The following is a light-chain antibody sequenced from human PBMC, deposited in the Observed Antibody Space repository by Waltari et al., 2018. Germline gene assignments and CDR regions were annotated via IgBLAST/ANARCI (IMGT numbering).Light chain of an antibody. J-gene: IGKJ2*01. CDR3: QQYSSFST. V-gene: IGKV1-5*03. Sequence: DIQMTQSPSTLSASVGDRVTISCRASQSVGTWLAWNQQKPGKAPKLLFYMASSLESVVPSRFSGSGSGTEFTLTISSLQPDDFATYSCQQYSSFSTFGQVTKVDI. CDR1: QSVGTW. CDR2: MAS.